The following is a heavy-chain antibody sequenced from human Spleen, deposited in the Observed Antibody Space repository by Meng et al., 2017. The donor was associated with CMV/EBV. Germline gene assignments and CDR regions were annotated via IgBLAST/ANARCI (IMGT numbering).Heavy chain of an antibody. J-gene: IGHJ4*02. D-gene: IGHD3-22*01. CDR3: ARNVPGTSAYYD. V-gene: IGHV4-28*01. Sequence: SRPGLLNPSHTLSLTCAVSGYSLSSTNWWGWIRQPPGKGLEWIGYIYYSGSTSYNPSLKSRVTMSVDTSKNQFSLNLNSVTAVDTAVYYCARNVPGTSAYYDWGQGTLVTVSS. CDR1: GYSLSSTNW. CDR2: IYYSGST.